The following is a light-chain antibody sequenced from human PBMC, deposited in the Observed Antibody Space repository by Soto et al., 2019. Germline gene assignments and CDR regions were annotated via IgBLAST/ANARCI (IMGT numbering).Light chain of an antibody. Sequence: QSVLTQPPSVSGAPGQRVTIYCTGSSSNIGANYDVHWYQHRPGTAPKLLIFGNNNRPSGVPDRFSGSKSGTSASLAITGLQAEDEGDYYCQSYDSTLGARYVFGTGTKVTVL. CDR2: GNN. V-gene: IGLV1-40*01. CDR1: SSNIGANYD. J-gene: IGLJ1*01. CDR3: QSYDSTLGARYV.